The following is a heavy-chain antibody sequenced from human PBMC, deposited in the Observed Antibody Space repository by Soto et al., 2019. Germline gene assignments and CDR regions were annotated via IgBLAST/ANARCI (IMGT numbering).Heavy chain of an antibody. CDR2: INSDGSST. CDR1: GFTFSSYC. V-gene: IGHV3-74*01. CDR3: ARRYCSGGSCYGLNDAFDI. D-gene: IGHD2-15*01. Sequence: PGGSLRLSCAASGFTFSSYCMHWVRQAPGKGLVWVSRINSDGSSTSYADSVKGRFTISRDNAKNTLYLQMNSLRAEDTAVYYCARRYCSGGSCYGLNDAFDIWGQGTMVTVSS. J-gene: IGHJ3*02.